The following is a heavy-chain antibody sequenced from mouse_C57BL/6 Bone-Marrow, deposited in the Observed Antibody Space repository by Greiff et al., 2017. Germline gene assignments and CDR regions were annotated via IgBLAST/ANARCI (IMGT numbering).Heavy chain of an antibody. J-gene: IGHJ3*01. CDR3: TRPRRDWFAY. CDR1: GFTFSDAW. Sequence: EVQGVESGGGLVQPGGSMKLSCAASGFTFSDAWMDWVRQSPEKGLEWVAEIRNKANNHATYYAEYVKGRFTISRDDSKSSVYLQMNSLRAEDTGIYYCTRPRRDWFAYWGQGTLVTVSA. V-gene: IGHV6-6*01. CDR2: IRNKANNHAT.